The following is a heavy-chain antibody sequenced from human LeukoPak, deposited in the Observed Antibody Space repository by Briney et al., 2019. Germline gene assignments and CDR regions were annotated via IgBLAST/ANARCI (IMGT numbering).Heavy chain of an antibody. Sequence: GGSLRLSCAASGFTFSNYWMSWVRQAPGKGLEWVAVISYDGSNKYYADSVKGRFTISRDNSKNTLYLQMNSLRAEDTAVYYCARDSGEWELLRIDYWGQGTLVTVSS. J-gene: IGHJ4*02. CDR3: ARDSGEWELLRIDY. CDR1: GFTFSNYW. CDR2: ISYDGSNK. D-gene: IGHD1-26*01. V-gene: IGHV3-30*03.